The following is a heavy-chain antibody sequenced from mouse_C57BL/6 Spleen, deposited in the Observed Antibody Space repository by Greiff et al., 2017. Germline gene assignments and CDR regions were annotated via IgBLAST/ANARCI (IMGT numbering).Heavy chain of an antibody. CDR1: GFSLTSYG. CDR3: ARHWSSYYAMDY. CDR2: IWSDGST. D-gene: IGHD1-1*01. Sequence: VQLQQSGPGLVAPSQSLSITCTVSGFSLTSYGVHWVRQPPGKGLEWLVVIWSDGSTTYNSALKSRLSISKDNSKSQVFLKMNSLQTDDTAMYYCARHWSSYYAMDYWGQGTSVTVSS. J-gene: IGHJ4*01. V-gene: IGHV2-6-1*01.